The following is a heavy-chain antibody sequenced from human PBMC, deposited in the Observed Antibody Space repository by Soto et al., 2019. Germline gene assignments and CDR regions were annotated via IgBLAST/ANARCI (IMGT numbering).Heavy chain of an antibody. CDR3: ARQYGYNYGHIEH. CDR2: IYYNGVA. J-gene: IGHJ4*02. V-gene: IGHV4-39*01. CDR1: GGSISRIGYY. Sequence: QLQLQESGPGLVKPFETLSLTCTVSGGSISRIGYYWGWVRQPPGKGLEWIGSIYYNGVAHYSPSLETRLTISVDTSKNHFSLKLNSVTAADAAIYYCARQYGYNYGHIEHWGQGTVVTVSS. D-gene: IGHD5-18*01.